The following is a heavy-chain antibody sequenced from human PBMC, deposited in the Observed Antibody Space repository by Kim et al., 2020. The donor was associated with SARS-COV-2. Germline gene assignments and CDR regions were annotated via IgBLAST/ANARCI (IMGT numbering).Heavy chain of an antibody. CDR2: IYPGDSDT. V-gene: IGHV5-51*01. CDR1: GYSFTSYW. D-gene: IGHD2-2*01. J-gene: IGHJ3*02. CDR3: ASRPYCSSTSCYGTNSAFDI. Sequence: GESLKISCKGSGYSFTSYWIGWVRQMPGKGLEWMGIIYPGDSDTRYSPSFQGQVSISADKSISTAYLQWSSLKASDTAMYYCASRPYCSSTSCYGTNSAFDIWGQGTMVTVSS.